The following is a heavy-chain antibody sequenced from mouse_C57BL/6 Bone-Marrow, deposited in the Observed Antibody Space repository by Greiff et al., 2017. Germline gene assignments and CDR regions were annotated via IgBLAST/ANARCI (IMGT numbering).Heavy chain of an antibody. CDR1: GFNIKDDY. J-gene: IGHJ3*01. CDR2: IDPENGDT. D-gene: IGHD2-13*01. CDR3: TRIDYVFAY. Sequence: EVQGVESGAELVRPGASVKLSCTASGFNIKDDYMHWVKQRPEQGLEWIGWIDPENGDTEYASKFQGKATITADTSSNTAYLQLSSLTSEDTAVYYCTRIDYVFAYWGQGTLVTVSA. V-gene: IGHV14-4*01.